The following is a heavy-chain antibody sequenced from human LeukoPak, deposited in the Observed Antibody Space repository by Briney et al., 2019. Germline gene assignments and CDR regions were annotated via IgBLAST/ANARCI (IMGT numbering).Heavy chain of an antibody. V-gene: IGHV4-59*01. D-gene: IGHD1-26*01. CDR2: IYYSGST. CDR1: GGSISSYY. Sequence: PSETLSLTCTVSGGSISSYYWSWIRQPPGKGLEWIGYIYYSGSTNYNPSLKSRVTISVDTSKNQFSLKLSYVTAADAAVYFCARESSRGNFDYWGQGTLVTVSS. CDR3: ARESSRGNFDY. J-gene: IGHJ4*02.